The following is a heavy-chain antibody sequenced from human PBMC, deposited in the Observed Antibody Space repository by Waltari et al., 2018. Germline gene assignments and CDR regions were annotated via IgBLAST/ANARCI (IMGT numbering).Heavy chain of an antibody. CDR3: ARGIRLGGFDI. V-gene: IGHV4-31*03. D-gene: IGHD1-1*01. Sequence: QVQLQESGPGLVKPSQTVSLTCTVSLGSISSGTYYWSWIRQRPGRGLEWIAYIYYSGKAYYNPSLKSRVSISVDTSKNQISLKLESVTAADTAVYYCARGIRLGGFDIWGQGTMVTVSS. CDR1: LGSISSGTYY. J-gene: IGHJ3*02. CDR2: IYYSGKA.